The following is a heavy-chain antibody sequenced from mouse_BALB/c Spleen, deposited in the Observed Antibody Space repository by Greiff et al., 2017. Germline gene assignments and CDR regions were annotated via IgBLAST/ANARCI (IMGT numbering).Heavy chain of an antibody. D-gene: IGHD2-1*01. J-gene: IGHJ1*01. CDR2: INPGSGGT. V-gene: IGHV1-54*01. Sequence: VQLQQSGAELVRPGTSVKVSCKASGYAFTNYLIEWVKQRPGQGLEWIGVINPGSGGTNYNEKFKGKATLTADKSSSTAYMQLSSLTSDDSAVYFCARSGYGNYYWYFDVWGAGTTVTVSS. CDR3: ARSGYGNYYWYFDV. CDR1: GYAFTNYL.